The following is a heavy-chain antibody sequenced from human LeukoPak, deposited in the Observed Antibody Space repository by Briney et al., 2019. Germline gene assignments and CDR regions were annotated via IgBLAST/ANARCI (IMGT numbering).Heavy chain of an antibody. Sequence: QPGGSLRLSCAASGFTVSSNYMNWVRQAPGKGLEWVSTFKTKYHQVYYAESVRGRFTISTDNSRNTVFLQMNSLRADDTALYYCARSVPDYTRFDYWGQGALVTVSS. J-gene: IGHJ4*02. D-gene: IGHD4-11*01. V-gene: IGHV3-53*01. CDR2: FKTKYHQV. CDR3: ARSVPDYTRFDY. CDR1: GFTVSSNY.